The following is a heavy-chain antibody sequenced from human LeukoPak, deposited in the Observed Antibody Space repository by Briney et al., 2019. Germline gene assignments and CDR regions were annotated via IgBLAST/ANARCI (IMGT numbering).Heavy chain of an antibody. D-gene: IGHD3-16*01. CDR1: GGSISSYY. CDR3: ARGGWFDP. CDR2: IYTSGST. J-gene: IGHJ5*02. V-gene: IGHV4-4*09. Sequence: PSETLSLTCTVSGGSISSYYWSWIRQPPGKGLEWIGYIYTSGSTNYNPSLKSRVTISVDTSKNQFSLKLSSVTTADTAVYYCARGGWFDPWGQGTLVTVSS.